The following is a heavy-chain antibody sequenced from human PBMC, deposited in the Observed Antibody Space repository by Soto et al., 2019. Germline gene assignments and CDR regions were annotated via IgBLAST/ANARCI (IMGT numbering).Heavy chain of an antibody. CDR2: ISYDGSNK. V-gene: IGHV3-30-3*01. Sequence: QVQLVASGGGVVQPGRSLRLSCAASGFTFSSYAMHWVRQAPGKGLEWVAVISYDGSNKYYADSVKGRFTISRDNSKNPLYLQMNSLRAEDTAVYYCARSGEMATIFLDYWGQGTLVTVSS. CDR3: ARSGEMATIFLDY. D-gene: IGHD3-10*01. J-gene: IGHJ4*02. CDR1: GFTFSSYA.